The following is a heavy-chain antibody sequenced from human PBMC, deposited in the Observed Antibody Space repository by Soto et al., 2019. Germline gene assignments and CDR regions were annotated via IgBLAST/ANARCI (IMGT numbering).Heavy chain of an antibody. J-gene: IGHJ4*02. D-gene: IGHD1-1*01. Sequence: SETLSLTCTVSGGSVNSDFYYWSWIRQPPGKGLEWIGYIFHTGRTNYNPSLESRVTISVDTSRNQFSLKLSSVTAADTAVFYCAREFSNSPEAFDYWGQGALVTVSS. CDR3: AREFSNSPEAFDY. CDR1: GGSVNSDFYY. V-gene: IGHV4-61*01. CDR2: IFHTGRT.